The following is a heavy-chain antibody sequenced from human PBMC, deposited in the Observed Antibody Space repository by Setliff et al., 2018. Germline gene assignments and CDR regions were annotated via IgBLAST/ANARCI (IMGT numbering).Heavy chain of an antibody. CDR2: IYYSGST. CDR3: ATGDFYYYMVV. Sequence: SETLSLTCTVSGGSISSHYWSWIRQPPGKGLEWIGYIYYSGSTNYNPSLKSRVTISVDTSKNQFSLKPSSVTAADTAVYFCATGDFYYYMVVWGKGTTVTVSS. V-gene: IGHV4-59*11. CDR1: GGSISSHY. J-gene: IGHJ6*03.